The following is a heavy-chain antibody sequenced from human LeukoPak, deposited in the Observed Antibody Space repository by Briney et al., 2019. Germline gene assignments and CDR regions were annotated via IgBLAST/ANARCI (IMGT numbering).Heavy chain of an antibody. Sequence: GGSLRLSCAASGFIFSSYAMSWVRQAPGKGLEWVSAISGSGSSTYYADSVKGRFTISRDNSKNPLYLQVNSLRAKDTAVYYCAKDESFGRPGVYWGQGTLVTVSS. V-gene: IGHV3-23*01. CDR3: AKDESFGRPGVY. D-gene: IGHD3-3*01. J-gene: IGHJ4*02. CDR2: ISGSGSST. CDR1: GFIFSSYA.